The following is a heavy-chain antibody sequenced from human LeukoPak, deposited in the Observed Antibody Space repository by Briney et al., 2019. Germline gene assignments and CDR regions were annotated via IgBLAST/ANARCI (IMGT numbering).Heavy chain of an antibody. CDR2: ISSNGGST. D-gene: IGHD4-11*01. V-gene: IGHV3-64D*06. CDR3: VKVFFPSYSNYVPTGMDV. J-gene: IGHJ6*02. Sequence: PGGSLRLSCSASGFTFSSYALHWVRQAPGKGLEYVSAISSNGGSTYYADSVKGRFTISRDNSKNTLYLQMSSLRAEDTAVYYCVKVFFPSYSNYVPTGMDVWGQGTTVTVSS. CDR1: GFTFSSYA.